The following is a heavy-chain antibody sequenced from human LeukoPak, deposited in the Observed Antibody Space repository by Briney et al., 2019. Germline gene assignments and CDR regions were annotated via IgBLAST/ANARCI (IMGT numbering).Heavy chain of an antibody. D-gene: IGHD3-10*01. CDR3: ARGPGALWFGELLPLDY. CDR1: GGSISSGSYY. J-gene: IGHJ4*02. CDR2: IYTSGST. Sequence: PSQTLSLTCTVSGGSISSGSYYWSWIRQPAGKGLEWIGRIYTSGSTNYNPSLKSRVTISVDTSKNQFSLKLSSVTAADTAVYYCARGPGALWFGELLPLDYWGQGTLVTVSS. V-gene: IGHV4-61*02.